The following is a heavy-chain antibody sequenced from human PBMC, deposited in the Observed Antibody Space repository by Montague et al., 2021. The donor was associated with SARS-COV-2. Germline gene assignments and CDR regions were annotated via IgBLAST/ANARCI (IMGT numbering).Heavy chain of an antibody. CDR1: GFTFSSYS. D-gene: IGHD6-13*01. V-gene: IGHV3-48*02. Sequence: SLRLSCAASGFTFSSYSMNWVRQAQGKGLEWVSYISTSSSTIYYADSVKGRFTISRDNGKNSLYLQMNSLRDEDTAVYYCSTIAAADTLYYYYGMDVWGQGTTVTVSS. J-gene: IGHJ6*02. CDR2: ISTSSSTI. CDR3: STIAAADTLYYYYGMDV.